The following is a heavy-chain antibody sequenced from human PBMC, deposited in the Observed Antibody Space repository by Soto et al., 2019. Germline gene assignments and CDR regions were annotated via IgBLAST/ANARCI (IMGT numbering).Heavy chain of an antibody. D-gene: IGHD3-22*01. J-gene: IGHJ4*02. CDR2: IIPIFGTA. CDR1: GCTFSSYA. CDR3: ARGRSGYTDLLDY. V-gene: IGHV1-69*13. Sequence: GASVKVSCKASGCTFSSYAISWVRQAPGQGLEWMGGIIPIFGTANYAQKFQGRVTITADESTSTAYMELSSLRSEDTAVYYCARGRSGYTDLLDYWGQGTLVTVSS.